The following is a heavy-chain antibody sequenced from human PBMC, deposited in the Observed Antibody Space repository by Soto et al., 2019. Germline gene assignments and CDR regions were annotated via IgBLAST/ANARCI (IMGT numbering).Heavy chain of an antibody. Sequence: NPSETLSLTCTVSGGSIRSSGYYWGWIRRPPGMGLEWIGSIFHSGSTLYTPSLNGRVTISVDTSKNQFSLKMTSVTAADTAVYYCARHATYCSSNSCYEFDFWGQGSQVTVSS. CDR1: GGSIRSSGYY. CDR2: IFHSGST. J-gene: IGHJ4*02. CDR3: ARHATYCSSNSCYEFDF. V-gene: IGHV4-39*01. D-gene: IGHD2-2*01.